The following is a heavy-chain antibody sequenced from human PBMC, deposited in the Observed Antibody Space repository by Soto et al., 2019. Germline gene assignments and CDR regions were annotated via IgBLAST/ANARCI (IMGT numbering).Heavy chain of an antibody. Sequence: PGESLKISCKGSGYSFTSYWISWVRQMPGKGLEWMGRIDPSDSYTNYSPSFQGHVTISADKSISTAYLQWSSLKASDTAMYYCARVSRQLVFYYYYGMDVWGQGTTVTVSS. CDR2: IDPSDSYT. CDR1: GYSFTSYW. J-gene: IGHJ6*02. D-gene: IGHD6-6*01. V-gene: IGHV5-10-1*01. CDR3: ARVSRQLVFYYYYGMDV.